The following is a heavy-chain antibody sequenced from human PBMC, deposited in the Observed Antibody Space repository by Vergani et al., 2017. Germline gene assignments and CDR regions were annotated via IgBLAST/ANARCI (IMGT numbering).Heavy chain of an antibody. V-gene: IGHV4-39*07. Sequence: QLQLQESGPGLVKPSETLYLTCTVSGGSISSRSYYWGWIRQPPGKGLEWIGSIYYSGSTYYNPSLKSRVTISVDTSKNQFSLKLSSVTAADTAVYYCAREHSSRFDYWGQGTLVTVSS. D-gene: IGHD6-19*01. J-gene: IGHJ4*02. CDR1: GGSISSRSYY. CDR3: AREHSSRFDY. CDR2: IYYSGST.